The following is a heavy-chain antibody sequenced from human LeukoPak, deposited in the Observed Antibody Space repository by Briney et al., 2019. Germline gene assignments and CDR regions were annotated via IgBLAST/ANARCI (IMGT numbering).Heavy chain of an antibody. CDR2: IRNDGTTT. CDR3: VRLYKIEGADL. J-gene: IGHJ2*01. D-gene: IGHD1-14*01. V-gene: IGHV3-74*01. Sequence: GGSLRLSCAASGFTFSTYWMHWVRQTPGKGLVWVSSIRNDGTTTNYADSVKDRFTISRDNAKNTLYLQMNSLRAEDTAVYYCVRLYKIEGADLWGRGTLVTVSS. CDR1: GFTFSTYW.